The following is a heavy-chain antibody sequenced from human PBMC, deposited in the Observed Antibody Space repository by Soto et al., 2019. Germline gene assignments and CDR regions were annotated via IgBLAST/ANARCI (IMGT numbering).Heavy chain of an antibody. CDR1: GITFSSYV. CDR2: ISGIGGPGT. D-gene: IGHD3-22*01. J-gene: IGHJ6*02. CDR3: AKGPVDDSSEYYFYYYGMDV. V-gene: IGHV3-23*01. Sequence: EEQLLESGGGLVQPGTSLRLSCAASGITFSSYVMSWVRQAPGKGLEWVSSISGIGGPGTYYADSVKGRFTISRDNSKNTLYLHMNSLRGEDTAVYYCAKGPVDDSSEYYFYYYGMDVWCQGTTVAVSS.